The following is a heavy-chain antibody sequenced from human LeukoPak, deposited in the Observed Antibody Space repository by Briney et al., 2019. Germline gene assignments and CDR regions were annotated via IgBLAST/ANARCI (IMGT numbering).Heavy chain of an antibody. V-gene: IGHV3-23*01. D-gene: IGHD2-15*01. CDR1: GFTSSSPA. CDR2: ISASGGST. J-gene: IGHJ4*02. Sequence: GGSPRLSCAGSGFTSSSPAMSWVRQAPGKGLEWVSAISASGGSTYYADSVKGRFTISRDNSKSSVYLQMSSLRVEDTAVYYCAKRYCSGGSCYSGDWGQGTLVTVSP. CDR3: AKRYCSGGSCYSGD.